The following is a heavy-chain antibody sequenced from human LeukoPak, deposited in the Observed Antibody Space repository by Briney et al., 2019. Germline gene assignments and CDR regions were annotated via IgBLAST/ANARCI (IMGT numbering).Heavy chain of an antibody. CDR2: VNSDGTST. CDR1: QSTFYSYW. Sequence: GGSLRLSCAAAQSTFYSYWMHWVRLVPGKGLAWVSRVNSDGTSTTYADSVKGRFTVSRGNAQNTLYLQMDSLRVDDTAVYYCAGGGFSGFDHWGQGILVTVSS. V-gene: IGHV3-74*03. CDR3: AGGGFSGFDH. D-gene: IGHD4-23*01. J-gene: IGHJ4*02.